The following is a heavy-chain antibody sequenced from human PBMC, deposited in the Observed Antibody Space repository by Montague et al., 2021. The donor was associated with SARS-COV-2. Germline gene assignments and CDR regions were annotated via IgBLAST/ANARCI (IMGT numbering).Heavy chain of an antibody. CDR3: TRALDGSEVDTSDY. CDR2: IRHDGNVK. J-gene: IGHJ4*02. V-gene: IGHV3-7*01. Sequence: SLRLSFAASGFAFRNYWMSWVRQAPGKGLEWVANIRHDGNVKFYVDSVKGRFTISRDNAESSMYLQMNSLRAEDTAMYYCTRALDGSEVDTSDYWGQGTLVTVSS. CDR1: GFAFRNYW. D-gene: IGHD3-22*01.